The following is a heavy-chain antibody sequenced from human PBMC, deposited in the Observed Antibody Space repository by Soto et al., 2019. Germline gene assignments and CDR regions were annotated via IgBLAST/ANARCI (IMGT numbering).Heavy chain of an antibody. Sequence: QVQLVESGGGVVQPGRSLKLSCAASGFTFSSQAMHWVRQVPGKGLEWVSVISHDGTNKYYTDSVKGRFTISRDNSMNTLYLQMNSLRTEDTAVYYCARGLLATIGDYWGQRALVTVSS. CDR2: ISHDGTNK. CDR3: ARGLLATIGDY. J-gene: IGHJ4*02. V-gene: IGHV3-30-3*01. CDR1: GFTFSSQA. D-gene: IGHD5-12*01.